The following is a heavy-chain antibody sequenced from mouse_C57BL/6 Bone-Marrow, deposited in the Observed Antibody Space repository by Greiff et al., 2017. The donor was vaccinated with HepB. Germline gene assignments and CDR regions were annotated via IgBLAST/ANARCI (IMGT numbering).Heavy chain of an antibody. CDR3: GLCAFDY. Sequence: EVKLVESGGGLVQPGGSMKLSCAASGFTFSDAWMDWVRQSPEKGLEWVAEISNKANNHATSYAESVKGRFTISRDDSKSSGYLQMDSLRAEDTCIYYCGLCAFDYWGQGTTLTVSS. V-gene: IGHV6-6*01. J-gene: IGHJ2*01. CDR2: ISNKANNHAT. CDR1: GFTFSDAW.